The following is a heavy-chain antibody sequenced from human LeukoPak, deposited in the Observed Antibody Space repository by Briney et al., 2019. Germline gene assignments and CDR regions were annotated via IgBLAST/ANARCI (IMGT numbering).Heavy chain of an antibody. CDR3: ARGAPRTKNNNYWGLFDP. CDR1: GYTFTSYY. Sequence: ASVKVSCKASGYTFTSYYIHWVRQAPGQGLEWMGIINSSGGSTTYAQKFQGRVTMARDTSTSTVYMELSSLRSEDTAVYYCARGAPRTKNNNYWGLFDPWGQGTLVTVSS. D-gene: IGHD7-27*01. CDR2: INSSGGST. J-gene: IGHJ5*02. V-gene: IGHV1-46*01.